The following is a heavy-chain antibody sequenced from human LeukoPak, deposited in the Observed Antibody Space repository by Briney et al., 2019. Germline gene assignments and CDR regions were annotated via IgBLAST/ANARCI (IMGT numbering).Heavy chain of an antibody. CDR3: ARSRATPDY. CDR1: GGSFSGYY. Sequence: PSETLSLTCAVYGGSFSGYYWSWIRQPPGKGLEWIGEINHSGSTNYNPSLKSRVTISVDTSKNQFSLKLSSVTAADTAVYYCARSRATPDYWGQGTLVTVSS. V-gene: IGHV4-34*01. CDR2: INHSGST. D-gene: IGHD1-26*01. J-gene: IGHJ4*02.